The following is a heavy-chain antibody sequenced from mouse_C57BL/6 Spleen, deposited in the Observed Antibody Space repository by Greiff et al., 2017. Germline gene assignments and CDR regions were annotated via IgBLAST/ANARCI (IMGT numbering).Heavy chain of an antibody. CDR2: INPNNGGT. CDR3: ARGEYYFDY. CDR1: GYNFTNYN. Sequence: EVKLMESGPELVKPGASVKLSCKASGYNFTNYNMHWVKQSPGKSLEWIGYINPNNGGTRYNQKFKGKATLTENKSSSTAYMELRSLTSEDSAVYYCARGEYYFDYWGQGTTLTVSS. V-gene: IGHV1-22*01. J-gene: IGHJ2*01.